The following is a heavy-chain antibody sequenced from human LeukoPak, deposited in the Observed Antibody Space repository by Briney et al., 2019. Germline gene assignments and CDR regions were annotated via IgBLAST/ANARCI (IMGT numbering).Heavy chain of an antibody. V-gene: IGHV1-24*01. CDR1: GYTLTELS. CDR2: FDPEDGET. Sequence: ASVKVSCKVSGYTLTELSMHWVRQAPGEGLEWMGGFDPEDGETIYAQKFQGRVTMTEDTSTDTAYMELSSLRSEDTAVYYCATGGWGSRWYFDYWGQGTLVTVSS. CDR3: ATGGWGSRWYFDY. J-gene: IGHJ4*02. D-gene: IGHD7-27*01.